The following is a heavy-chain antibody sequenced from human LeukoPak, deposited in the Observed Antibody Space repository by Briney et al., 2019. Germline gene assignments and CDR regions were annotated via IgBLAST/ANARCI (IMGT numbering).Heavy chain of an antibody. CDR2: ISSSSSYI. Sequence: PGGSLRLSCAASGFTFSSYSMNWVRQASGKGLEWVSSISSSSSYIYYADSVKGRFTISRDNAKNSLYLQMNSLRAEDTAVYYCARSSAYYYDSSGYYFKNPFDYWGQGTLVTVSS. CDR1: GFTFSSYS. D-gene: IGHD3-22*01. V-gene: IGHV3-21*01. J-gene: IGHJ4*02. CDR3: ARSSAYYYDSSGYYFKNPFDY.